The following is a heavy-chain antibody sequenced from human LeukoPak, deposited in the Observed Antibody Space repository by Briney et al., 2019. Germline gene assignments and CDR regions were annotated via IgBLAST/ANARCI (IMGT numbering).Heavy chain of an antibody. V-gene: IGHV1-2*06. D-gene: IGHD2-2*01. J-gene: IGHJ5*02. CDR1: GYTFTGYY. Sequence: GASVKVSCKASGYTFTGYYMHWVRQAPGQGIEWMGRVNPNNGVPNYAQKFQGRVTMTRDTATSTFYMELSSLRSDDTAVYFCAREVGYSSSYYGRFDPWGQGTLVSVSS. CDR3: AREVGYSSSYYGRFDP. CDR2: VNPNNGVP.